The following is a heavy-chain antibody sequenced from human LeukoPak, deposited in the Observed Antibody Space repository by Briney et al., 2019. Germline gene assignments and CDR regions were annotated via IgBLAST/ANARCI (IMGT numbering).Heavy chain of an antibody. CDR2: ITSSGGTT. J-gene: IGHJ3*01. Sequence: GGSLRLSCSASGFSISIYAMTWVRQAPGKGLEWVSAITSSGGTTKYADSVKDRFTISRDNAKNTLYLEVNSLRAGDTAIYYCATEPNGDYICVFYHWGQGTMVTVS. V-gene: IGHV3-23*01. D-gene: IGHD2-8*01. CDR1: GFSISIYA. CDR3: ATEPNGDYICVFYH.